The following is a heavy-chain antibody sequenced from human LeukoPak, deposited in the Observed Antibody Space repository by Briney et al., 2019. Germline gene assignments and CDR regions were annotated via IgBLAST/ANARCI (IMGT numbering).Heavy chain of an antibody. CDR3: ARLNYYDSGSYYFDF. CDR2: IYYSGST. D-gene: IGHD3-10*01. J-gene: IGHJ4*02. Sequence: SDTLSLTCTVSGGSISSSSNYWGWIRQPPGKGLEWIGSIYYSGSTHHNPSLKSRVTILVDTSKNQFSLKLSSVTAADTAVYYCARLNYYDSGSYYFDFWGQGTLVTVSS. CDR1: GGSISSSSNY. V-gene: IGHV4-39*01.